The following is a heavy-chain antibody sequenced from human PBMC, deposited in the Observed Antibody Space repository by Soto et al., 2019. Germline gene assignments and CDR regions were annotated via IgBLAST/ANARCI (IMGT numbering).Heavy chain of an antibody. CDR3: ARPLDYDILTGSPTNWFDP. Sequence: SETLSLTCTVSGGSISSSSYYWGWIRQPPGKGLEWIGSIYYSGSTYYNPSLKSRVTISVDTSKNQFSLKLSSVTAADTAVYYCARPLDYDILTGSPTNWFDPWGQGTLVTVSS. J-gene: IGHJ5*02. D-gene: IGHD3-9*01. V-gene: IGHV4-39*01. CDR1: GGSISSSSYY. CDR2: IYYSGST.